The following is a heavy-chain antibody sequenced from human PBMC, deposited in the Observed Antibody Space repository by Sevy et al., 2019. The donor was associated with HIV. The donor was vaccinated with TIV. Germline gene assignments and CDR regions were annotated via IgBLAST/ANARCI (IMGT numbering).Heavy chain of an antibody. CDR2: MSPNSGNT. D-gene: IGHD7-27*01. V-gene: IGHV1-8*01. CDR3: ARGRLTGIGFDY. Sequence: ASVKVSCKASGYTFTSFDINWVRQATGQGLEWMGWMSPNSGNTGYAQKFQGRVTMTRYTSISTAYMELSSLRSEDTAVYYCARGRLTGIGFDYWGQGTLVTVSS. J-gene: IGHJ4*02. CDR1: GYTFTSFD.